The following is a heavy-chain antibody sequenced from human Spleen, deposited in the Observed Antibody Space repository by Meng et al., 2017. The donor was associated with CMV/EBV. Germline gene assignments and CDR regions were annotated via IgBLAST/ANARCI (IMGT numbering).Heavy chain of an antibody. CDR1: GYSFTSYW. CDR2: IYPGDSDT. Sequence: KVSCKGSGYSFTSYWIGWVRQMPGKGREWMGIIYPGDSDTRYSPSFQGQVTISADKSISTAYLQWSSLKASDTAMYYCASSSFGAGRHFDYWGQGTLVTVSS. V-gene: IGHV5-51*01. CDR3: ASSSFGAGRHFDY. J-gene: IGHJ4*02. D-gene: IGHD6-19*01.